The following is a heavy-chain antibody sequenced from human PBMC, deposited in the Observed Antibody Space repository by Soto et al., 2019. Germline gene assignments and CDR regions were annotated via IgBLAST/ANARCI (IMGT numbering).Heavy chain of an antibody. V-gene: IGHV3-11*01. CDR1: GFTFSDYY. CDR3: ASTGIAAAGTHWFDP. CDR2: ISSSGSTI. Sequence: VGSLRLSCAASGFTFSDYYMSWIRQPPGKGLEWVSYISSSGSTIYYANSVKGRFTISRDNAKNSLYLQMNSLRAEDTAVYYCASTGIAAAGTHWFDPWGQGTLVTVSS. J-gene: IGHJ5*02. D-gene: IGHD6-13*01.